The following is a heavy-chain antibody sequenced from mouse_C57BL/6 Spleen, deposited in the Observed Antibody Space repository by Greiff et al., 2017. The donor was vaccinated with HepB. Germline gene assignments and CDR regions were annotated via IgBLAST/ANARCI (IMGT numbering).Heavy chain of an antibody. J-gene: IGHJ4*01. CDR2: INPSSGYT. CDR3: ARDGSTSMDY. CDR1: GYTFTSYT. D-gene: IGHD1-1*01. Sequence: VQLQQSGAELARPGASVKMSCKASGYTFTSYTMHWVKQRPGQGLEWIGYINPSSGYTKYNQKFKDKATLTADKSSSTAYMQLSSLTSEDSAVYYCARDGSTSMDYWGQGTSVTVSS. V-gene: IGHV1-4*01.